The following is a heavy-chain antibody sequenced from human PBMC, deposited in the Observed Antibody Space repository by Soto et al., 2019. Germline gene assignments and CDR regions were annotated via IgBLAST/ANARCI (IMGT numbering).Heavy chain of an antibody. CDR3: ARDRSTHDY. CDR2: ISAYNGNT. CDR1: GYTLNNYG. D-gene: IGHD1-1*01. V-gene: IGHV1-18*04. Sequence: QVQLVQSGGEVKKPGASVKVSCNTAGYTLNNYGISWVRQAPGQGLEWMGWISAYNGNTNYAQKFQGRVTMTTDTSTSTAYMELTSLTSDDTAVYYCARDRSTHDYWGQGTLVTVSS. J-gene: IGHJ4*02.